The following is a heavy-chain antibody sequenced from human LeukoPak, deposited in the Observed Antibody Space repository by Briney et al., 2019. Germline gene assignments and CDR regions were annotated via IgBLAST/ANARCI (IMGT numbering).Heavy chain of an antibody. J-gene: IGHJ4*02. CDR2: ILNDGNNK. CDR3: EKDLGSIQYHDY. Sequence: QPGRSLRLSCAASGFTFSSYGLHWVRQAPGKGLEGVAVILNDGNNKYYADSVQGRVTISRDNSKNTLYLQMNSLRAEDTAVYYCEKDLGSIQYHDYWGQGTLVTVSS. V-gene: IGHV3-30*18. D-gene: IGHD4-11*01. CDR1: GFTFSSYG.